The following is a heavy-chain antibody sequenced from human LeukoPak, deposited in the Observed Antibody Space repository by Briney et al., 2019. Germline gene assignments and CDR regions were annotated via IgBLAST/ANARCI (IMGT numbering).Heavy chain of an antibody. CDR2: MSPSGST. CDR3: AKDRSINAFDI. D-gene: IGHD2-21*01. Sequence: SETLSLTCTVSGASISKSYWSWIRQPPGKGLEWIGYMSPSGSTNYNPSLKSRVTIFRDTSKNQFFLKLSAVTAADTAVYYCAKDRSINAFDIWGQGTVVTVSS. V-gene: IGHV4-59*01. J-gene: IGHJ3*02. CDR1: GASISKSY.